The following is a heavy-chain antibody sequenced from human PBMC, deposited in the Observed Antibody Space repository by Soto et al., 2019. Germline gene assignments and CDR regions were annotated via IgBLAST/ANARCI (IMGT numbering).Heavy chain of an antibody. V-gene: IGHV3-23*01. D-gene: IGHD6-19*01. CDR3: AKDAYVSGWFFDAFDI. CDR1: GFTFSIYA. CDR2: ISGSGGNT. Sequence: EVQLLESGGGLVQPGGSLRLSCAASGFTFSIYAMSFVRQTPGKGLEWVSGISGSGGNTYYAESVKGRFTISRDNSRNTVYLQMNSLRVDDTAVYYCAKDAYVSGWFFDAFDIWGQGTMVTVSS. J-gene: IGHJ3*02.